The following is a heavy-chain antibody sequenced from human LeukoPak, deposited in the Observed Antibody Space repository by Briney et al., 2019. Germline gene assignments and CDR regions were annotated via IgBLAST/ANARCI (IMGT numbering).Heavy chain of an antibody. Sequence: SETLSLTCTVSGGSISSSSYYWGWIRQPPGKGLEWIGSIYYSGSTYYNPSLKSRVTMSVDTSKNQFSLKLSSVTAADTAVYYCARYSSEDAFDIWGQGTMVTVSS. CDR1: GGSISSSSYY. CDR3: ARYSSEDAFDI. CDR2: IYYSGST. V-gene: IGHV4-39*07. J-gene: IGHJ3*02. D-gene: IGHD6-25*01.